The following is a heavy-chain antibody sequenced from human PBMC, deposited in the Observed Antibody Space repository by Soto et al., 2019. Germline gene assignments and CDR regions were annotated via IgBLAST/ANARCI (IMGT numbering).Heavy chain of an antibody. CDR2: ISGSGGST. V-gene: IGHV3-23*01. CDR3: AKAEAVVVPAARHREPKMYYYGMDV. Sequence: GGSLRLSCAASGIMFGQYAMSWVRLAPGKGLEWVSAISGSGGSTYYADSVKGRFTISRDNSKNTLYLQMNSLRAEDTAVYYCAKAEAVVVPAARHREPKMYYYGMDVWGQGTTVTVSS. CDR1: GIMFGQYA. J-gene: IGHJ6*02. D-gene: IGHD2-2*01.